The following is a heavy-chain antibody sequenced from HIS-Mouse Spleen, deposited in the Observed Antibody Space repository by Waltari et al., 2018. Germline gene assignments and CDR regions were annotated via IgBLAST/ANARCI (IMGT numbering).Heavy chain of an antibody. CDR3: AREIPYSSSWYDWYFDL. CDR2: IYYSGST. Sequence: QLQLQESGPGLVKPSETLSLTCPVPGGSISSRRYHWGWIRQPPGKGLEWIGSIYYSGSTYYNPSLKSRVTISVDTSKNQFSLKLSSVTAADTAVYYCAREIPYSSSWYDWYFDLWGRGTLVTVSS. V-gene: IGHV4-39*07. J-gene: IGHJ2*01. D-gene: IGHD6-13*01. CDR1: GGSISSRRYH.